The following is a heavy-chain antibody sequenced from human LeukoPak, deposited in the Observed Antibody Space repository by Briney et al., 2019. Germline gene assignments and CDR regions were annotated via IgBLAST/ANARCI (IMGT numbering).Heavy chain of an antibody. V-gene: IGHV3-74*01. Sequence: GGSLRLPCAASGFTFSSYWMHWVRQAPGKGLVWVSRINSVGSSTSYADSVKGRFTISRDNSKNTLYMQMNRLRAEDTAVYYCAVIAARRFDFWGQGTWSPSPQ. D-gene: IGHD6-13*01. J-gene: IGHJ4*02. CDR2: INSVGSST. CDR1: GFTFSSYW. CDR3: AVIAARRFDF.